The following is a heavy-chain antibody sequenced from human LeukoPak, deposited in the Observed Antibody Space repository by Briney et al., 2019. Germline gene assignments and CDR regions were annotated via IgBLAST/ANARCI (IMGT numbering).Heavy chain of an antibody. J-gene: IGHJ4*02. V-gene: IGHV4-39*01. CDR1: GGSISSSNYY. Sequence: TSETLSLTCTVSGGSISSSNYYWGWIRQPPGKGLEWIGGAYYSGTTYYSPSLKSRVTISVDTSRNHFSLNLNSVTAADTAVYYCARHSSSAWYYYFDYWGQGSFITVSS. CDR3: ARHSSSAWYYYFDY. CDR2: AYYSGTT. D-gene: IGHD6-19*01.